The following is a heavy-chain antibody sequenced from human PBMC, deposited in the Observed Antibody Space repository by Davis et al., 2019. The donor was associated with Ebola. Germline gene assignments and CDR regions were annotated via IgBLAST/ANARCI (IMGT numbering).Heavy chain of an antibody. CDR3: ARHGYYDLLTGLDY. Sequence: PGGSLRLSCTVSGGSISSSNYYWGWIRQPPGKGLEWLGSIYYDGYTHDNPSLKSPVAISLDTSNNQFSLNMSSMAVADTAVYYCARHGYYDLLTGLDYWGQGALVTVSS. V-gene: IGHV4-39*01. CDR2: IYYDGYT. J-gene: IGHJ4*02. CDR1: GGSISSSNYY. D-gene: IGHD3-9*01.